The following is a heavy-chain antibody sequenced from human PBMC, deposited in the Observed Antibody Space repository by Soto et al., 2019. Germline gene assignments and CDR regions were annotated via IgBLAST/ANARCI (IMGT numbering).Heavy chain of an antibody. J-gene: IGHJ6*02. CDR3: ARVRDDYYGMDV. Sequence: TGGSLRLCCAASGLTFSSYAMHWVSQAPGKGLGWVTFISNDGSNKYYADSVKCRFTISRDNSNNTLYLQMNSLRAEDTAVYYCARVRDDYYGMDVWGQGTTVTVSS. V-gene: IGHV3-30*04. CDR2: ISNDGSNK. D-gene: IGHD2-21*01. CDR1: GLTFSSYA.